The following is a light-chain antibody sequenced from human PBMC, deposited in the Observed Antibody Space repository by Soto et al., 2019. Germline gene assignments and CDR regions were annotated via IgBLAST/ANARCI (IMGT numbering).Light chain of an antibody. V-gene: IGKV1-5*03. CDR1: QSVSSW. J-gene: IGKJ2*01. Sequence: TQSPGTLSLSPRERATLSCRASQSVSSWLAWYQQKPGKAPKLLIYKASSLESGVPSRFSGSGSGTEFTLTISSLQPDDFATYYCQQYNSYPYTFGQGTKLEIK. CDR3: QQYNSYPYT. CDR2: KAS.